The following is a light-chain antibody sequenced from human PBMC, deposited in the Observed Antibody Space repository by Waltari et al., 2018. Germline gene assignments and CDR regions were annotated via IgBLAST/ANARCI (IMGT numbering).Light chain of an antibody. CDR1: QTVTSW. Sequence: DIQLTQSPSTLSASVGDTVTITCRASQTVTSWLAWYQQKPGKAPKLLIYRASTLENGVPARFSGSGFATVCTLTISSLQPDDFATYYCQQYHTDKTFGQGTKVEIK. J-gene: IGKJ2*01. V-gene: IGKV1-5*03. CDR2: RAS. CDR3: QQYHTDKT.